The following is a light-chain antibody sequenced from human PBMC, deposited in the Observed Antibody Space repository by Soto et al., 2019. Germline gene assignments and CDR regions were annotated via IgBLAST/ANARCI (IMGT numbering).Light chain of an antibody. CDR2: GAS. CDR3: QQYNSYRT. J-gene: IGKJ1*01. V-gene: IGKV3-20*01. Sequence: EIHLTHAGGTLSFSPGERTTLSCMASQSVSSSYLAWYQQKPGQAPSLLIYGASSRATGIPDRFSGRGSGTEFTLTISRLQTDDFATYYCQQYNSYRTFGQGTKVDIK. CDR1: QSVSSSY.